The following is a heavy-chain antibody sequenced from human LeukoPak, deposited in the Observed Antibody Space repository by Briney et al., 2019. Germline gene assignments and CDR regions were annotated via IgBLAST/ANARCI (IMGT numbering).Heavy chain of an antibody. Sequence: GASVKVSCKASGGTFSSYAISWVRQAPGQGLEWMGGIIPIFGTANYAQKFQGRVTITADKSTSTAYMELSSLRSEDTAVYYCARDLSSSWYFSWFGPWGQGTLVTVSS. D-gene: IGHD6-13*01. CDR2: IIPIFGTA. CDR1: GGTFSSYA. V-gene: IGHV1-69*06. CDR3: ARDLSSSWYFSWFGP. J-gene: IGHJ5*02.